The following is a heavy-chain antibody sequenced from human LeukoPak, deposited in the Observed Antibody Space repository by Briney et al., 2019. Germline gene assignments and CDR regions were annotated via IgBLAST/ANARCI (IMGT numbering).Heavy chain of an antibody. J-gene: IGHJ4*02. V-gene: IGHV3-7*01. D-gene: IGHD3-3*01. CDR3: TRDFGRSSYYFDF. CDR1: GFTFRKHW. CDR2: IKEDGSEK. Sequence: GGSLRLSCAADGFTFRKHWMSWVRQAMGKGLECVAKIKEDGSEKHYVDSVKGRFTISRDNTKNSLYLQMNSLRVEDTAVYYCTRDFGRSSYYFDFWGQGTLVTVSS.